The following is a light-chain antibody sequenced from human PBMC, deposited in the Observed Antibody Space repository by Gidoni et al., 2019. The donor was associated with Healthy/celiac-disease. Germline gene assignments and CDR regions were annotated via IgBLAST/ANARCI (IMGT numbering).Light chain of an antibody. Sequence: DIQMTQSPSSLSASVGDRVTITCRASQSISSYLNWYQQKPAKAPKLLIYAASSLQSGVPSRVSGSGSGTDFTLTISSLQPEDFATYYCQQSYSTPRTFGQGTKVEIK. CDR1: QSISSY. V-gene: IGKV1-39*01. CDR3: QQSYSTPRT. CDR2: AAS. J-gene: IGKJ1*01.